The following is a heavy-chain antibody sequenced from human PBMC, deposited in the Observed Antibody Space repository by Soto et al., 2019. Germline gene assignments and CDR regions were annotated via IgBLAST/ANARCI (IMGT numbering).Heavy chain of an antibody. V-gene: IGHV4-61*01. Sequence: SETLSLTCSVSGASVSDKTFYWRWPRQSPWKGLEWIGSISYCGTTNYNPSLKGRFTISVDTSKNQFSLRLNSVTAADTALYYCARTTAVPNTLRSRYYFDYWGQGMLVTVS. J-gene: IGHJ4*02. CDR2: ISYCGTT. CDR3: ARTTAVPNTLRSRYYFDY. D-gene: IGHD4-17*01. CDR1: GASVSDKTFY.